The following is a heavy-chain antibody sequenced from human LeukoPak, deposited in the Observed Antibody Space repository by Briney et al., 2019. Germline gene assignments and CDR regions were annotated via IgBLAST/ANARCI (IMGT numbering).Heavy chain of an antibody. V-gene: IGHV3-64*01. CDR1: GFTFSSYG. CDR2: ISSDAVST. CDR3: ARVTSRDSSGYYHDS. J-gene: IGHJ4*02. Sequence: GGSLRLSCAASGFTFSSYGMHWVRQAPGNGLEYVSAISSDAVSTYYANSVKGRFIISRDNSKNTLYLQMGSLRAEDMAVYYCARVTSRDSSGYYHDSWGQGTLVTVSS. D-gene: IGHD3-22*01.